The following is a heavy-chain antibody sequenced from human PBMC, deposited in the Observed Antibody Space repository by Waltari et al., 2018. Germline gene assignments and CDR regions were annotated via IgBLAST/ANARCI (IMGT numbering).Heavy chain of an antibody. V-gene: IGHV4-4*07. CDR3: ARDPVIRSAYHYYYYGMDV. J-gene: IGHJ6*02. CDR2: ISARGST. Sequence: QMQLQESGPGLVKPSETLSLICTVSGGSIPRDYWGWIRQSAGKGLEWIGRISARGSTDYNPSLESRVTMSADTSKNHFSLTLTYVTAEDAAVYYCARDPVIRSAYHYYYYGMDVWGQGTTVTVSS. D-gene: IGHD3-22*01. CDR1: GGSIPRDY.